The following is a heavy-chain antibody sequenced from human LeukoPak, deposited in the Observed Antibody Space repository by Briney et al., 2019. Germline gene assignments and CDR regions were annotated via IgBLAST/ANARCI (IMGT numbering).Heavy chain of an antibody. CDR1: GYTFTSYG. V-gene: IGHV1-18*01. CDR2: ISAYNGNT. CDR3: ARDDRYYDFWSGYPGY. D-gene: IGHD3-3*01. J-gene: IGHJ4*02. Sequence: ASVKVSCKASGYTFTSYGISWVRQAPGQGLEWMGWISAYNGNTNYAQKLQGRVTMTTDTSTSTAYMELRSLRSDDTAVYYCARDDRYYDFWSGYPGYWGQGTLDTVSS.